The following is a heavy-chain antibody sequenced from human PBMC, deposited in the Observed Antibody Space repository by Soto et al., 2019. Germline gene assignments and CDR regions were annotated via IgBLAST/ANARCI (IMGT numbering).Heavy chain of an antibody. J-gene: IGHJ4*02. Sequence: ASVKISCKASGYTFTSYAMHWVRQAPGQRLEWMGWINAGNGNTKYSQKFQGRVTITRDTSASTAYMELSSLRSEDTTVYYCARDIKPSWSLAAGNQAHDYWGQGTLVTVSS. V-gene: IGHV1-3*01. CDR2: INAGNGNT. D-gene: IGHD6-13*01. CDR3: ARDIKPSWSLAAGNQAHDY. CDR1: GYTFTSYA.